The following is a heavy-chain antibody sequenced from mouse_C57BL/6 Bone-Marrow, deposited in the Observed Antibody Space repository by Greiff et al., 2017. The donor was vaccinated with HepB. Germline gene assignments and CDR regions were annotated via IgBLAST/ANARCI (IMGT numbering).Heavy chain of an antibody. D-gene: IGHD1-1*01. CDR3: ARPITTVYAMDY. V-gene: IGHV1-18*01. CDR2: INPNNGGT. Sequence: EVQLQQSGPELVKPGASVKIPCKASGYTFTDYNMDWVKQSHGKSLEWIGDINPNNGGTIYNQKFKGKATLTVDKSSSTAYMEIRSLTSEDTAVYYCARPITTVYAMDYWGQGTSVTVSS. CDR1: GYTFTDYN. J-gene: IGHJ4*01.